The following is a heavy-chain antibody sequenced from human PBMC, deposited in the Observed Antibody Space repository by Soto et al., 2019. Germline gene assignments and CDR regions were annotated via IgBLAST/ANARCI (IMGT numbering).Heavy chain of an antibody. CDR2: IHHSGTT. CDR3: ARAGDTMVRGVIIMNYYGMDV. CDR1: GYSISSGYY. J-gene: IGHJ6*02. D-gene: IGHD3-10*01. V-gene: IGHV4-38-2*01. Sequence: SETLSLTCAVSGYSISSGYYWGWIRQPPGKGLEWIGNIHHSGTTYYNPSLKSRVTISIDRSKNQFSLKLSSVTAADTAVYYCARAGDTMVRGVIIMNYYGMDVWVQGTTVTVSS.